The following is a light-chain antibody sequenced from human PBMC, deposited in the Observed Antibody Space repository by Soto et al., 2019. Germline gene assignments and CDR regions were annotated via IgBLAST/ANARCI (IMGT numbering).Light chain of an antibody. CDR2: GAS. J-gene: IGKJ5*01. V-gene: IGKV3-20*01. CDR1: QSVSSSY. Sequence: EIVMTQSPATLSVSPGERATLSCRASQSVSSSYLAWYQQKPGQAPRLLIYGASNRATGIPDRFSGSGSGTDFTLTISRLEPEDFALYYCQQYGYSPITFGQGTRLEI. CDR3: QQYGYSPIT.